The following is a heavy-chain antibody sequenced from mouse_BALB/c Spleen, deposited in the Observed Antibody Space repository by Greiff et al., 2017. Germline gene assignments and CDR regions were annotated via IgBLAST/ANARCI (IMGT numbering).Heavy chain of an antibody. V-gene: IGHV14-3*02. J-gene: IGHJ3*01. Sequence: VQLQQSGAELVKPGASVKLSCTASGFNIKDTYMHWVKPRPEPGLEWIGRIDPANGNTKYDPKFQGKATITADTSSNTAYLQLSSLTSEDTAVYYCARPPYEYDGSWFAYWGQGTLVTVSA. CDR3: ARPPYEYDGSWFAY. D-gene: IGHD2-4*01. CDR1: GFNIKDTY. CDR2: IDPANGNT.